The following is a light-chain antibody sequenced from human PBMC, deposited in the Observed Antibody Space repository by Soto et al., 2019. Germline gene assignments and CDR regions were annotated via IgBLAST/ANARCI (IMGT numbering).Light chain of an antibody. J-gene: IGKJ1*01. Sequence: EIVLTQSPGTLTLSPGERATLSCRASQSVSTTYLAWYQQKPGQAHRLLIYGASSRATGIPDRFSGSGSGTDFTLTISRLEPEDFAVYYCQQYGSALWTFGQGTKVDI. CDR2: GAS. CDR3: QQYGSALWT. V-gene: IGKV3-20*01. CDR1: QSVSTTY.